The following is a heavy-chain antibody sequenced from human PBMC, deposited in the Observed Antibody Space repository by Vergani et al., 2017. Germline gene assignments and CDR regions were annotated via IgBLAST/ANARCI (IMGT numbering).Heavy chain of an antibody. Sequence: QVQLQQWGAGLLKPSETLSLTCAVYGGSFSGYYWSWIRQPPGKGLEWIGEINHSGSTNYNPSLKSRVTISVDTSKNQFSLKLSSVTAADTAVYYCARRNSYCSSTSCYYYYYGMDVWGQGTTVTVSS. D-gene: IGHD2-2*01. CDR1: GGSFSGYY. CDR3: ARRNSYCSSTSCYYYYYGMDV. CDR2: INHSGST. V-gene: IGHV4-34*01. J-gene: IGHJ6*02.